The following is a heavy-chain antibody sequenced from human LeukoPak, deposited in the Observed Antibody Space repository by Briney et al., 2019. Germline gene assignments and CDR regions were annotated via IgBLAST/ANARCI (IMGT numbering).Heavy chain of an antibody. CDR2: IKQDGSEK. J-gene: IGHJ4*02. V-gene: IGHV3-7*04. CDR1: GFTFSNYW. CDR3: ARAIEGGTTNYEY. D-gene: IGHD1-7*01. Sequence: GGSLRLSCAASGFTFSNYWISWVRQAAGKGLEWVANIKQDGSEKYYVDSVKGRFTISRDNAKNSLYLQMNSLRVEDTAVYFCARAIEGGTTNYEYWGQGTLVTVSS.